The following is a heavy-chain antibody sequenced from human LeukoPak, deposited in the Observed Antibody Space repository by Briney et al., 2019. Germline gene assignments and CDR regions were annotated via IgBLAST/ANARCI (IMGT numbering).Heavy chain of an antibody. CDR1: GLTFSSYA. CDR2: ISGSGGST. V-gene: IGHV3-23*01. J-gene: IGHJ6*02. Sequence: GRSLRLSWAASGLTFSSYAMSWVRQAPGKGLEWVSAISGSGGSTYYADSVTGRFTISTDNSKNTLYLQMNSMRAEDTAVYYCANLPGRTRQIIYYYYYGMDVWGQGTTVTVSS. CDR3: ANLPGRTRQIIYYYYYGMDV. D-gene: IGHD3-10*01.